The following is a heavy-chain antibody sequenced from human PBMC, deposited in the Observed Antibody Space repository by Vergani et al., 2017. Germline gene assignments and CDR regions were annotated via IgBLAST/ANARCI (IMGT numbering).Heavy chain of an antibody. V-gene: IGHV3-23*01. CDR3: AKGDRYFDWPIYYYYYGMDV. CDR2: ISGSGGST. CDR1: GFTFSSYA. D-gene: IGHD3-9*01. J-gene: IGHJ6*02. Sequence: EVQLLESGGGLVQPGGSLRLSCAASGFTFSSYAMSWVRQAPGKGLEWVSAISGSGGSTYYADSVKGRFTISRDNPKNTLYLQMNSLRAEDTAVYYCAKGDRYFDWPIYYYYYGMDVWGQGTTVTVSS.